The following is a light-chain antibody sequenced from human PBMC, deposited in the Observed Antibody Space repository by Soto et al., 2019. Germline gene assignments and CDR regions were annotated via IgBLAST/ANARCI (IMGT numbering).Light chain of an antibody. CDR2: KAS. Sequence: TQSPGTLSLSPGERATLSCRASQSISTWLAWYQQKPGKAPKLLIYKASSLESGVPSSFSGSGSGTEFTLTISSLQPDDFATYYCQQYNSYPWTFGQGTKVEIK. CDR3: QQYNSYPWT. J-gene: IGKJ1*01. V-gene: IGKV1-5*03. CDR1: QSISTW.